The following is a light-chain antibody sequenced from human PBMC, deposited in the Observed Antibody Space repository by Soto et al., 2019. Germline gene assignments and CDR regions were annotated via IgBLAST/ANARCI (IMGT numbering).Light chain of an antibody. CDR1: QSVSSS. CDR3: QHRGA. CDR2: EAS. J-gene: IGKJ1*01. Sequence: EIVMTQSPATLSVPPGERATLSCRASQSVSSSLVWYQQKPGQAPRMLIYEASTRAPGIPARFIGSGSGTEFTLTISSLQFEDFAVYYCQHRGAFGQGTKVDIK. V-gene: IGKV3-15*01.